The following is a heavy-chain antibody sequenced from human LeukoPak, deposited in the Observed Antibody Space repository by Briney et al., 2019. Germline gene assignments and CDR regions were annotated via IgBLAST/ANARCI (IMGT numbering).Heavy chain of an antibody. CDR1: GFTFSSYA. V-gene: IGHV3-23*01. Sequence: GGSLRLSCAASGFTFSSYAMSWVRQAPGKGLEWVSAISGSGGSTYYADSVKGRFTISRDNSKNTLYLQMNSLRAEDTAVYYCAKDLSRITMIVVVIPSRAFDIWGQGTMVTVSS. J-gene: IGHJ3*02. CDR3: AKDLSRITMIVVVIPSRAFDI. D-gene: IGHD3-22*01. CDR2: ISGSGGST.